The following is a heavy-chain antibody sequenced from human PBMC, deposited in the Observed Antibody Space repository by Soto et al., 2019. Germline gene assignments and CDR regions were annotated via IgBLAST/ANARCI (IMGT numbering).Heavy chain of an antibody. CDR3: VRITYSYGWIYDY. CDR1: GGSFSGSY. D-gene: IGHD3-16*01. Sequence: PSETLSLTCAVSGGSFSGSYWNWVRQPPGKGLEWLGEINHAGVTHYNPSLKGRATISVDTSKNQFSLTLTSVTAEDTAVFFCVRITYSYGWIYDYWGQGTLVTVSS. J-gene: IGHJ4*01. V-gene: IGHV4-34*01. CDR2: INHAGVT.